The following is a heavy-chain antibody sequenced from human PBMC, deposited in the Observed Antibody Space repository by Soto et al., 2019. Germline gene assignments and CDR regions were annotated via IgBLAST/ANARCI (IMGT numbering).Heavy chain of an antibody. J-gene: IGHJ6*02. V-gene: IGHV1-69*01. Sequence: QVQLVQSGAEVKKPGSSVKVSCKASGGTFSSYAISWVRQAPGPGLEWMGGIIPIFGTANYAQKFQGRVTITADESTSTAYMELSSLRSEDTAVYYCARKNAARSSEPYYYSYGMDVWGQGTTVTVSS. D-gene: IGHD6-25*01. CDR1: GGTFSSYA. CDR2: IIPIFGTA. CDR3: ARKNAARSSEPYYYSYGMDV.